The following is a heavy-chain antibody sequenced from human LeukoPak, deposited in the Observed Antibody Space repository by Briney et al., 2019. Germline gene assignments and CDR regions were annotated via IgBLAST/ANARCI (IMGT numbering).Heavy chain of an antibody. D-gene: IGHD2-15*01. CDR1: GFTFSSYS. CDR2: ISSSSSYI. J-gene: IGHJ5*02. V-gene: IGHV3-21*01. Sequence: GSLRLSCAASGFTFSSYSMNWVRQAPGKGLEWVSSISSSSSYIYYADSVKGRFTISRDNAKNSLYLQMNSLRGEDTAVYYCARGTGYCSGGSCYDGWFDPWGQGTLVTVSS. CDR3: ARGTGYCSGGSCYDGWFDP.